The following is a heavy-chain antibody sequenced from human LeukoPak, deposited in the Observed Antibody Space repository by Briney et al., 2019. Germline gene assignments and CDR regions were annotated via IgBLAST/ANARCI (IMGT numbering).Heavy chain of an antibody. Sequence: GGSLRLSCAASGFTFSSYEMNWVRQAPGKGLEWVSYISSSGKTIYYAGSLRGRFTMSRDSAKNSLSLHLNSLRAEDTAVYYCVRSDYSNEASYFYYMDVWGKGTTVTISS. CDR3: VRSDYSNEASYFYYMDV. J-gene: IGHJ6*03. V-gene: IGHV3-48*03. CDR2: ISSSGKTI. D-gene: IGHD4-11*01. CDR1: GFTFSSYE.